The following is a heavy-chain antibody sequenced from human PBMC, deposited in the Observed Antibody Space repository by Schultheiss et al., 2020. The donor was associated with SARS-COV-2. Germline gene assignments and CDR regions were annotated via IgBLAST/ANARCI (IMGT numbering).Heavy chain of an antibody. J-gene: IGHJ5*02. V-gene: IGHV3-23*01. CDR1: GFTFNGYD. D-gene: IGHD5-12*01. Sequence: GESLKISCAASGFTFNGYDMHWVRQGTGKGLEWVSPISESAGRTYYADSVKGRFTISRDNAKNTLYLQMNSLRAEDTAVYYCAGGPGWLPVSWGQGTLVTVSS. CDR3: AGGPGWLPVS. CDR2: ISESAGRT.